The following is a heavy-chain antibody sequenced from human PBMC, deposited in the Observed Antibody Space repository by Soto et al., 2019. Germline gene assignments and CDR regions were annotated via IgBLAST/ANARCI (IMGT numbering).Heavy chain of an antibody. CDR2: ISSRSSLI. J-gene: IGHJ5*02. CDR1: RFSFSSHS. Sequence: GVTLRLSCAASRFSFSSHSFNWVRQAPGQGLEWIAYISSRSSLILYADSVRGRFVISRDNALNSLYLQMNSPRDEDPAIYYCARERGEYDSGWYIDRRDQGTPGAVAS. CDR3: ARERGEYDSGWYIDR. D-gene: IGHD6-19*01. V-gene: IGHV3-21*06.